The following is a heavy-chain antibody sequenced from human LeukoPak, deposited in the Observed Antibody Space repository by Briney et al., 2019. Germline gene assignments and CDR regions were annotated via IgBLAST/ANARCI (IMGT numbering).Heavy chain of an antibody. Sequence: PSETLSLTCTVSGGSISSSSYYWGWIRQPPGKGLEWIGSIYYSGSTYYNPSLKSRVTISVDTSKNQFSLKLSSVTAADTAVYYCARIGLEQWLVPPYYFDYWGQGTLVTVSS. J-gene: IGHJ4*02. V-gene: IGHV4-39*01. CDR1: GGSISSSSYY. CDR2: IYYSGST. CDR3: ARIGLEQWLVPPYYFDY. D-gene: IGHD6-19*01.